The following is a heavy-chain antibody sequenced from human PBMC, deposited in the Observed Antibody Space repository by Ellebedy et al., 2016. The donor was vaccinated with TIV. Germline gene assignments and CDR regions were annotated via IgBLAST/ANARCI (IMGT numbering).Heavy chain of an antibody. Sequence: SETLSLTCAVYGGSSSGYYWSWIRQPPGKGLEWIGEINHSGSTNYNPSLKSRVTISVDTSKNQFSLKLSSVTAADTAVYYCARHSTTYYYGSDYYNWFDPWGQGTLVTVSS. CDR3: ARHSTTYYYGSDYYNWFDP. V-gene: IGHV4-34*01. D-gene: IGHD3-10*01. CDR1: GGSSSGYY. J-gene: IGHJ5*02. CDR2: INHSGST.